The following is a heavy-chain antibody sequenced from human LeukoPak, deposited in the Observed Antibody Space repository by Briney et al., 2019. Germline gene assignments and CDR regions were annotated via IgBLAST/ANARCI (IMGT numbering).Heavy chain of an antibody. V-gene: IGHV4-39*07. J-gene: IGHJ4*02. CDR2: IYHSGST. CDR1: GVSISSSNSY. CDR3: ARVLKGRAPFDY. Sequence: PSETLSLTCTVSGVSISSSNSYWGWIRQPPGKGLEWIGSIYHSGSTYYNPSLKSRVTISVDTSKNQFSLKLSSVTAADTAVYYCARVLKGRAPFDYWGQGTLVTVSS.